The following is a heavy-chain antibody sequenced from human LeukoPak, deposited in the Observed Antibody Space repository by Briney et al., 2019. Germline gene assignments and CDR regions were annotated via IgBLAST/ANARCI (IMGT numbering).Heavy chain of an antibody. CDR1: GYSFTSNV. CDR3: AREHYYDSSGYPTDY. J-gene: IGHJ4*02. CDR2: ISAYNGNT. D-gene: IGHD3-22*01. V-gene: IGHV1-18*01. Sequence: ASVKVSCKASGYSFTSNVISWVRQAPGQGLEWMGWISAYNGNTNYAQKLQGRVTMTTDTSTSTAYMELRSLRSDDTAVYYCAREHYYDSSGYPTDYWGQGTLVTVSS.